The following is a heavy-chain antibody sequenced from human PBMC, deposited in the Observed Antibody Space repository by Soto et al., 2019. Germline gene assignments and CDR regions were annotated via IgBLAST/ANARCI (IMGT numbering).Heavy chain of an antibody. D-gene: IGHD1-26*01. V-gene: IGHV1-69*01. CDR2: IIPIFGTA. Sequence: QVQLEQSGAEVKKPGSSVKVSCKASGGTFSSYAISWVRQAPGQGLEWMGGIIPIFGTANYAQKVQGRVTITADESTSTAYMELSSLRSEDTAVYYCAREIVGATQGGWFDPWGQGTLVTVSS. CDR3: AREIVGATQGGWFDP. J-gene: IGHJ5*02. CDR1: GGTFSSYA.